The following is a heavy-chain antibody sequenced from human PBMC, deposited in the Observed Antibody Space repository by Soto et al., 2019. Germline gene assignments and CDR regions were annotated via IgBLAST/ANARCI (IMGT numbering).Heavy chain of an antibody. D-gene: IGHD3-22*01. Sequence: EVQLVESGGGWVQPGGSLRLSCAASGFAFSSNWMSWVRQAPGKGLEWLANIKEDGSEIYYVDSVKGRFTLSRDNAKKSVYLEMNSLRGEDTAVYYCARARGKYYYDSSGYDPTLDYWGGGTLVTVSS. V-gene: IGHV3-7*01. CDR2: IKEDGSEI. CDR1: GFAFSSNW. CDR3: ARARGKYYYDSSGYDPTLDY. J-gene: IGHJ4*02.